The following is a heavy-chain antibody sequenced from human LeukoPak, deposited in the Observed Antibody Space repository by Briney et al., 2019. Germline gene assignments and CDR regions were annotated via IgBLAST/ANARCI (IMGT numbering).Heavy chain of an antibody. D-gene: IGHD6-6*01. J-gene: IGHJ3*02. CDR2: ISWNSVKI. V-gene: IGHV3-9*03. CDR1: GFTFDDYA. CDR3: AKAHRYSTSADAFDI. Sequence: GGSLRLSCAASGFTFDDYAMHWVRQAPGKGLEWVSGISWNSVKIGYADSVQGRFTISRDNAKNSLYLQMNSLRAEDMALYYCAKAHRYSTSADAFDIWGQGTMVTVSS.